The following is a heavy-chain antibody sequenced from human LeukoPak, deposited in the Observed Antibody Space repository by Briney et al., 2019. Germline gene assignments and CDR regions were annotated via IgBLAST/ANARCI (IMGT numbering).Heavy chain of an antibody. CDR1: GFTFSFYT. V-gene: IGHV3-21*01. CDR2: ISSGDSYI. D-gene: IGHD2-2*01. J-gene: IGHJ3*02. CDR3: ARDGGSSTWKNDGFDI. Sequence: PGGSLRLSCAASGFTFSFYTMNWVRQAPGKGLEWVSSISSGDSYIYYADSVKGRFTISRDNAKNSLYLQMNSLRAEDTAVYYCARDGGSSTWKNDGFDIWGQGTMVTVSS.